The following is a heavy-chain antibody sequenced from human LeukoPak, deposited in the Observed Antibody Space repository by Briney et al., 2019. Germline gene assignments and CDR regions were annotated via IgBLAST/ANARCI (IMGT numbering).Heavy chain of an antibody. J-gene: IGHJ4*02. Sequence: SVKVSCKASGGTFSSYAISWVRQAPGQGLEWMGGIIPIFGTANYAQKFQGRVTITVDESTSTAYMELSSLRSEDTAVYYCARDLFEWEQQLVNDYWGQGTLVTVSS. D-gene: IGHD6-13*01. CDR3: ARDLFEWEQQLVNDY. CDR1: GGTFSSYA. V-gene: IGHV1-69*01. CDR2: IIPIFGTA.